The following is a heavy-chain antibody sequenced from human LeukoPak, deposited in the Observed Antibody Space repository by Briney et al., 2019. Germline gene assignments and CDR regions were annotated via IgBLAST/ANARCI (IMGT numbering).Heavy chain of an antibody. V-gene: IGHV1-2*06. J-gene: IGHJ4*02. D-gene: IGHD6-6*01. Sequence: ASVKVSCKASGYTFTGYYMHWVRQAPGQGLEWMRRINPNSGGTNYAQKFQGRVTMTRDTSISTAYMELSRLRSDDTAVYYCARGAGIAARPRFDYWGQGTLVTVSS. CDR2: INPNSGGT. CDR3: ARGAGIAARPRFDY. CDR1: GYTFTGYY.